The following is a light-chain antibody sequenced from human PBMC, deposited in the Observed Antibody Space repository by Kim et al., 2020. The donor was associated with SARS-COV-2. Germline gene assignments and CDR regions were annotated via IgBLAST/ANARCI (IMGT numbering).Light chain of an antibody. CDR2: DDN. CDR1: SGSIASSY. CDR3: QSYDSSKDCV. Sequence: LTQPHSVSESPGKTVTISYTRSSGSIASSYVHWYQQRPGSAPSTVIYDDNERPSGVPDRFSGSIDSSSNTASLTISGLRTEDEADYYCQSYDSSKDCVFGGGTQLTVL. J-gene: IGLJ3*02. V-gene: IGLV6-57*04.